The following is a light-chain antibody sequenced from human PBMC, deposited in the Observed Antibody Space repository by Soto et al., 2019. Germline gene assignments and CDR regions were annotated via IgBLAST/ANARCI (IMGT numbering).Light chain of an antibody. V-gene: IGKV1-9*01. CDR1: QCISSF. Sequence: IQLTQSPSSLSASVGDRVTITCRARQCISSFLAWYQQKPGKAPKLLIYGASPVQSGVPSRFSGSGSGTDFTLTIGSLQPVDFATYYCQQLNSFPIPFGPGTNVDI. CDR3: QQLNSFPIP. J-gene: IGKJ3*01. CDR2: GAS.